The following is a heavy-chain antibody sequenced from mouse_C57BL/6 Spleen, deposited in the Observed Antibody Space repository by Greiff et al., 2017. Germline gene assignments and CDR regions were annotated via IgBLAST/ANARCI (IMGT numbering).Heavy chain of an antibody. J-gene: IGHJ3*01. D-gene: IGHD1-1*01. CDR2: IYPSDSET. CDR3: APYYGSPFAY. CDR1: GYTFTSYW. Sequence: VQLQQPGAELVRPGSSVKLSCKASGYTFTSYWMDWVKQRPGQGLEWIGNIYPSDSETHYNQKFKDKATLTVDKSSSTAYMQLSSLTSEDSAVYYCAPYYGSPFAYWGQGTLVTDSA. V-gene: IGHV1-61*01.